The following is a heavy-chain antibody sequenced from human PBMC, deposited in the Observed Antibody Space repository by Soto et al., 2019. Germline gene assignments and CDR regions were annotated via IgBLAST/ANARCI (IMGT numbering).Heavy chain of an antibody. CDR2: IYYSGST. CDR3: ARGAGSHYFDY. Sequence: QVQLQESGPGLVTPSQTLSLTCTVSGASIRRSGYYWSWIRQHPGKGLVWIGYIYYSGSTYYNPSLNSRVTISQATSNNQFSLRLTSVTAADTAVYYCARGAGSHYFDYWGQGILVTVSS. J-gene: IGHJ4*02. D-gene: IGHD3-10*01. CDR1: GASIRRSGYY. V-gene: IGHV4-31*03.